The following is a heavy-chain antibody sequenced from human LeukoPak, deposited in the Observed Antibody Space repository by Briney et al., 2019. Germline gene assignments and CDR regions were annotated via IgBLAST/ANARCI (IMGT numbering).Heavy chain of an antibody. J-gene: IGHJ4*02. V-gene: IGHV3-23*01. CDR2: ISGSGGST. Sequence: GGSLRLSCAASGFTFSSYAMSWVRQAPGKGLEWVSAISGSGGSTYYADSVKGRFTISRDNSKNTLYLQMNSLRAEDTAVYYCAKPLLWFGELEYYFDYWGQGTLVTVSS. D-gene: IGHD3-10*01. CDR3: AKPLLWFGELEYYFDY. CDR1: GFTFSSYA.